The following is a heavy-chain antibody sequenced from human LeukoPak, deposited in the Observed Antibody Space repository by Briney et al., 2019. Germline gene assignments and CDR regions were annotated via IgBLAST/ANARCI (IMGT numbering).Heavy chain of an antibody. CDR2: ISGSGGST. D-gene: IGHD6-13*01. CDR1: GFTFSNYA. V-gene: IGHV3-23*01. CDR3: AKEGGIAAAGTGAFDI. J-gene: IGHJ3*02. Sequence: PGGSLRLSCAASGFTFSNYAMSWVRQAPGKGLEWVSAISGSGGSTYYADSVKGRFTISRDNSKNTLYLQMNSLRAEDTAVYYCAKEGGIAAAGTGAFDIWGQGTMVTVSS.